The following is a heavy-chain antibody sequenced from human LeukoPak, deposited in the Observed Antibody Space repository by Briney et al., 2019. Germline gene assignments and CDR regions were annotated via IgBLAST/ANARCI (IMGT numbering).Heavy chain of an antibody. CDR2: MNPNSGNT. Sequence: ASVKVSCKASGYTFTSYDINWVRQATGQGLEWMGWMNPNSGNTGYAQKFQGRVTMTRNTSISTAYMELSSLRSEDTAVYYCARGRAHAYYDFWSGPHAGPNWFDPWGQETLVTVSS. D-gene: IGHD3-3*01. CDR1: GYTFTSYD. V-gene: IGHV1-8*01. J-gene: IGHJ5*02. CDR3: ARGRAHAYYDFWSGPHAGPNWFDP.